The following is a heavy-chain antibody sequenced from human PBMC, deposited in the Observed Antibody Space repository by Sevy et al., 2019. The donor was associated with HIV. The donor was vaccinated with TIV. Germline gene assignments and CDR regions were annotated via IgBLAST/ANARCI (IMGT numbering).Heavy chain of an antibody. Sequence: SENLSLTCTVSGGSISSGDYYWSWIRQPPGKGLEWIGYIYYTGSTYYNPSLNSRLTMSIDRSNNQFSLKLRSVAAADTAVYYCDRESYDSTEGSWGQGTTVTVSS. V-gene: IGHV4-30-4*01. CDR1: GGSISSGDYY. D-gene: IGHD5-12*01. CDR2: IYYTGST. CDR3: DRESYDSTEGS. J-gene: IGHJ5*02.